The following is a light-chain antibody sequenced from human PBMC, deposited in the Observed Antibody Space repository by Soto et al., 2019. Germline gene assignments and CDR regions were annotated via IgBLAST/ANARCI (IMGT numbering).Light chain of an antibody. CDR3: QSFWL. Sequence: QSVLTQPPSVSGAPGQRVTISCTGSSSNIGAGFDVHWYQQFPGTAPKLLIYRNTNRPSGVPDRFSGSKSGTSAFLTITGLQVEDEADYYCQSFWLFGGGTKLTVL. V-gene: IGLV1-40*01. CDR2: RNT. CDR1: SSNIGAGFD. J-gene: IGLJ2*01.